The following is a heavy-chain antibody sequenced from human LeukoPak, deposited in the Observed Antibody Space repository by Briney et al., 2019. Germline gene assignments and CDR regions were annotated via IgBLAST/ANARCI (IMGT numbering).Heavy chain of an antibody. CDR2: IYSGGST. D-gene: IGHD2-2*01. Sequence: PGGSLRLSCAASGFTVSSNYMSWVRQAPGKGLEWVSVIYSGGSTYYADSVKGRFTISRDTVKNSLYLQMNSLRVEDTAVYYCVRDPHALDFWGQGTLVTVSS. CDR3: VRDPHALDF. V-gene: IGHV3-53*01. CDR1: GFTVSSNY. J-gene: IGHJ4*02.